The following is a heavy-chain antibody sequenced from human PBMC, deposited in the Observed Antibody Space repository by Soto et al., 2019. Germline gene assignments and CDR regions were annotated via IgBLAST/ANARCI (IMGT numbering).Heavy chain of an antibody. Sequence: QVQLQESGPGLVKPSGTLSLSCAVSGGSISISNNWWSWVRQPPGKGLEWIGEIHHRGSTNYNPSLQSRVTILVDKSKNLFSLNLTAVTAADTAVYYCARKIYCMDVWGQGTTVTVSS. CDR3: ARKIYCMDV. J-gene: IGHJ6*02. CDR2: IHHRGST. CDR1: GGSISISNNW. V-gene: IGHV4-4*02.